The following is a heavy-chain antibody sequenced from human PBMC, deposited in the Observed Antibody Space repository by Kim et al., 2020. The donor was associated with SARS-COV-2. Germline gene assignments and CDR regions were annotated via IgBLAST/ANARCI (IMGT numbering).Heavy chain of an antibody. CDR1: GDSINNYY. CDR2: IYYSGAT. CDR3: ARERFYYDSSGGSYYFDD. D-gene: IGHD3-22*01. V-gene: IGHV4-59*13. Sequence: SETLSLTCTVSGDSINNYYWSWIRQPPGKGLEWIGYIYYSGATNYNPSLTSRVTISIDTFQNQFSLKLSSVTAADTAVYYCARERFYYDSSGGSYYFDDWGQGTLVTFSS. J-gene: IGHJ4*02.